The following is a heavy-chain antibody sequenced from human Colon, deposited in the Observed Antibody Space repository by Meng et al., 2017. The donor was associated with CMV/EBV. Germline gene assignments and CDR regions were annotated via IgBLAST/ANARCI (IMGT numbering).Heavy chain of an antibody. CDR2: ISYDGSNK. D-gene: IGHD3-16*01. CDR1: GFTFSSYA. CDR3: ALNYGANEPFES. Sequence: GGSLRLSCAASGFTFSSYAMHWVRQAPGKGLEGVAVISYDGSNKYYADSVKGRFTISRDNSKNTLYLHMNGLGAEDTAIYFCALNYGANEPFESWGQGTLVTVSS. J-gene: IGHJ4*02. V-gene: IGHV3-30-3*01.